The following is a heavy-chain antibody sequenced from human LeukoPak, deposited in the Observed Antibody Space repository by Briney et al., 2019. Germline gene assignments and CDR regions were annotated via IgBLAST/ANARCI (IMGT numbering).Heavy chain of an antibody. CDR1: GFTFSSYA. D-gene: IGHD4-17*01. V-gene: IGHV3-30*04. CDR2: ISYDGSNK. J-gene: IGHJ3*02. CDR3: ARDGYYGDYVGAFDI. Sequence: GGSLRLSCAASGFTFSSYAMHWVRQAPGKGLEWVAVISYDGSNKYYADSVKGRFTISRDNAKNSLYLQMNSLRAEDTAVYYCARDGYYGDYVGAFDIWGQWTMVTVSS.